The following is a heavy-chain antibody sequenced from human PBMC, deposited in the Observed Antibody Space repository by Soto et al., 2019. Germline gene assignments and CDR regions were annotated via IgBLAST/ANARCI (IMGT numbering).Heavy chain of an antibody. D-gene: IGHD6-19*01. Sequence: GGSLRLSWAASKFTFSDYSMIWFRQAPGKGLEWISYIGSSESSIYYADSVKDRFVIYRDNAEKSLYLQMNSLRDEDTAVYYCVRGDSSGWDFDSWGQGTLVTGPS. CDR1: KFTFSDYS. CDR2: IGSSESSI. CDR3: VRGDSSGWDFDS. J-gene: IGHJ4*02. V-gene: IGHV3-48*02.